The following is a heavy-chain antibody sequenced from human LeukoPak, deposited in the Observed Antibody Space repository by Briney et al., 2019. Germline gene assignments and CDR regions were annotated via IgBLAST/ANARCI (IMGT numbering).Heavy chain of an antibody. V-gene: IGHV3-21*01. CDR2: ISGSSSHV. CDR1: GFSFSIYN. CDR3: ARGAPIVVVTDFDY. J-gene: IGHJ4*02. Sequence: GGSLRLSCEASGFSFSIYNMNWVRLAPGKGLEWVSSISGSSSHVYYADSVKGRFTISRDNAKNSLYLQMNSLRAEDTAVYYCARGAPIVVVTDFDYWGQGTLVTVSS. D-gene: IGHD3-22*01.